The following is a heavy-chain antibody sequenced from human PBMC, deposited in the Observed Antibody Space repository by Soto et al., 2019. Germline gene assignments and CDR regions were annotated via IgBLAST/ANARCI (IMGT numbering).Heavy chain of an antibody. D-gene: IGHD3-10*01. CDR2: IYYSGST. CDR3: AKESLGRHFDFDY. V-gene: IGHV4-61*01. J-gene: IGHJ4*02. CDR1: GGSVSSGSYY. Sequence: SETLSLTCAVSGGSVSSGSYYWSWIRQPPGKGLEWIGYIYYSGSTNYNPSLKSRVTISVDTSKNQFSLKLSSVTAADTAVYYCAKESLGRHFDFDYWGQGTLVTVSS.